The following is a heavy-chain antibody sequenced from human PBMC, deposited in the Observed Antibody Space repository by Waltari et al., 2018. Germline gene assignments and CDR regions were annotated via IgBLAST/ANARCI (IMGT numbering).Heavy chain of an antibody. CDR2: INPNSGGT. Sequence: QVQLVQSGAEVKKPGASVKVSCKASGYTFTGYYMPWVRQAHGQGLEWMGWINPNSGGTNYAQKFQGRVTMTRDTSISTAYMELSRLRSDDTAVYYCARVYDYVWGSLNWFDPWGQGTLVTVSS. CDR1: GYTFTGYY. J-gene: IGHJ5*02. V-gene: IGHV1-2*02. D-gene: IGHD3-16*01. CDR3: ARVYDYVWGSLNWFDP.